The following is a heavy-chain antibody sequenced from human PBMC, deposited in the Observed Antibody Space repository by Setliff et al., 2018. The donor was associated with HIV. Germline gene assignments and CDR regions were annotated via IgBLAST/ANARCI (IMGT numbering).Heavy chain of an antibody. CDR2: LYWDDDK. CDR3: ARRAGSSWFRFYFDY. V-gene: IGHV2-5*02. CDR1: GFSLSTSGAA. J-gene: IGHJ4*02. D-gene: IGHD6-13*01. Sequence: SGPTLVNPTQTLTLTCTFSGFSLSTSGAAVGWIRQPPGKALEWPAILYWDDDKRYTPSLNNRLTITKGTSKNQVVLTMTNVDPVDTATYSCARRAGSSWFRFYFDYWGQGALVTVSS.